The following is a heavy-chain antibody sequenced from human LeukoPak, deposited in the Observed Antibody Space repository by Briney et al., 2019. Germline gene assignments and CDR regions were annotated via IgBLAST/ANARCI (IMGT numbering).Heavy chain of an antibody. CDR2: ISAYNGNT. J-gene: IGHJ4*02. D-gene: IGHD3-22*01. Sequence: GASVKVSCKASGGTFSSYAISWVRQAPGQGLEWMGWISAYNGNTNYAQKLQGRVTMTTDTSTSTAYMELRSLRSDDTAVYYCARDWRGSGYPGYWGQGTLVTVSS. CDR3: ARDWRGSGYPGY. V-gene: IGHV1-18*01. CDR1: GGTFSSYA.